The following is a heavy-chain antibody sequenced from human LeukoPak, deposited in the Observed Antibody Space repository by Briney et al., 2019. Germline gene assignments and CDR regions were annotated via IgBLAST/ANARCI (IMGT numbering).Heavy chain of an antibody. D-gene: IGHD4-17*01. CDR1: GGSISSGSYY. Sequence: SETLSLTCTVSGGSISSGSYYWTWIRQPAVKGLEWIGRIYTSGSTYYNPSLKSRVTISVDTSKNQFSLKLSSVAAADTAVYYRARWDFTVTTWYYMDVWGKGTTVTVSS. CDR2: IYTSGST. CDR3: ARWDFTVTTWYYMDV. J-gene: IGHJ6*03. V-gene: IGHV4-61*02.